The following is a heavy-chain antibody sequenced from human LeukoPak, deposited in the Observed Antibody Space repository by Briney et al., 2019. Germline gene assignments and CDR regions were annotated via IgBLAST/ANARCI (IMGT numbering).Heavy chain of an antibody. Sequence: GESLKISCKGSGYSFTSYWIGWVRQMPGKGLEWMGIIYPGDSDPRYCPSFQGQVTVSADKSISTASLQWSSLKASDTAMYYCARLIAVAGTFGWFDPWGQGTLVTVSS. V-gene: IGHV5-51*01. CDR2: IYPGDSDP. CDR3: ARLIAVAGTFGWFDP. J-gene: IGHJ5*02. CDR1: GYSFTSYW. D-gene: IGHD6-19*01.